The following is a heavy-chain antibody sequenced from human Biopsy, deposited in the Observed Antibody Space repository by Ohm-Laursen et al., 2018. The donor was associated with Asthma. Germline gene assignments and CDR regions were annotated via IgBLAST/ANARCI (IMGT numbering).Heavy chain of an antibody. Sequence: SLRLSCSASGFPFSDYYMTGIRQAPGKGLEWVAYISSRGSNIFYADSVKGRFTISRDNAKKSLFLEMNSLTVEDTAVYFCARGYSTSWYFGYWGQGTLVTVSS. D-gene: IGHD6-13*01. CDR3: ARGYSTSWYFGY. V-gene: IGHV3-11*01. CDR1: GFPFSDYY. CDR2: ISSRGSNI. J-gene: IGHJ4*02.